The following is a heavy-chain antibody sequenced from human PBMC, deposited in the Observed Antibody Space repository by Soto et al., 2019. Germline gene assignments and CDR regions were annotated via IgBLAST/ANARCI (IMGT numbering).Heavy chain of an antibody. J-gene: IGHJ3*02. CDR2: IKQDGSEK. D-gene: IGHD6-6*01. V-gene: IGHV3-7*01. Sequence: GGSLRLSCAASGFTFSSYWMSWVRQAPGKGLEWVANIKQDGSEKYYVDSVKGRFTISRDNAKNSLYLQMNSLRAEDTAVYYCARDSIAARPGGVPHVHAFDIWGQGTMVTVSS. CDR1: GFTFSSYW. CDR3: ARDSIAARPGGVPHVHAFDI.